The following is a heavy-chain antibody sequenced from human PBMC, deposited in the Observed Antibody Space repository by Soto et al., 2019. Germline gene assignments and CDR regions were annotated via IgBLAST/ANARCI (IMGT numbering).Heavy chain of an antibody. V-gene: IGHV4-30-2*01. CDR2: IYHSGST. J-gene: IGHJ4*02. Sequence: QLRLQESGSGLVKPSQTLSLTCAVSGGSISSGGYSWSWIRQPPGKGLEWIGYIYHSGSTYYNPSLKSRVTISVDRSKNQFSLKLSSVTAADTAVYYCARGQVVAAQHWGQGTLVTVSP. CDR1: GGSISSGGYS. D-gene: IGHD2-15*01. CDR3: ARGQVVAAQH.